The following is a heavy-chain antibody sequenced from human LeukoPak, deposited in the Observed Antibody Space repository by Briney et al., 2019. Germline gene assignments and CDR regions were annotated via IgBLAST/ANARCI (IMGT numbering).Heavy chain of an antibody. V-gene: IGHV1-8*01. D-gene: IGHD3-16*01. CDR1: GYTFATYD. CDR3: ARDGSRTWGLAY. J-gene: IGHJ4*02. Sequence: ASVKVSCKASGYTFATYDVSWVRQAPGQGLERVGWMNPCGNTVYAHKFQGRVTMTRDTSINTAYMELTSLTSDDTAVYYCARDGSRTWGLAYWGQGTLVAVSS. CDR2: MNPCGNT.